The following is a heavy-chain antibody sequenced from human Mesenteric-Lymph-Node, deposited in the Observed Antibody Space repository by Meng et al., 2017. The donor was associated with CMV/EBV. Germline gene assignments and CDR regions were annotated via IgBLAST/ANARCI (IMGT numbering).Heavy chain of an antibody. CDR2: INAGNGST. J-gene: IGHJ4*02. CDR1: VYHFTSYA. D-gene: IGHD6-13*01. V-gene: IGHV1-3*01. Sequence: SCKASVYHFTSYAMHWVRQAPEQRLEWMGWINAGNGSTRYSQKFQGRVTITRDTSASTAYMELSSLRSEDTAVYYCARGGSSSWLDYWGQGTLVTVSS. CDR3: ARGGSSSWLDY.